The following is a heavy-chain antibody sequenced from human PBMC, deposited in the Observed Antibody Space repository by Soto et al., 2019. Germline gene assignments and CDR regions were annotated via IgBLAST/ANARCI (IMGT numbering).Heavy chain of an antibody. CDR2: ISLYSDGT. V-gene: IGHV1-18*01. J-gene: IGHJ5*02. CDR3: ARVVPGAEAWFGP. Sequence: GPVKGSFQTSWYTFFHYGITRGRQAPGQPLEWLGWISLYSDGTNYAQKFQGRVSMTTDTSTTTAYMELRSLRSDDTAVYYCARVVPGAEAWFGPWGQGTLVTVSS. D-gene: IGHD2-2*01. CDR1: WYTFFHYG.